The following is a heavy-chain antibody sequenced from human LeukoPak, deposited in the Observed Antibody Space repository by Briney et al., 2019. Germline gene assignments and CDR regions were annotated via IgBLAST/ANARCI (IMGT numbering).Heavy chain of an antibody. Sequence: GESLKISCKGSGYSFTSYWNGWVRQMPGKGLEWIGIIYPGDSDTRYSPSFQGQVTISADKSISTAYLQWSSLKASDTAMYYCARYRAFRGHTVTSRPYYYYYGMDVWGQGTTVTVSS. V-gene: IGHV5-51*01. CDR3: ARYRAFRGHTVTSRPYYYYYGMDV. CDR1: GYSFTSYW. J-gene: IGHJ6*02. CDR2: IYPGDSDT. D-gene: IGHD4-11*01.